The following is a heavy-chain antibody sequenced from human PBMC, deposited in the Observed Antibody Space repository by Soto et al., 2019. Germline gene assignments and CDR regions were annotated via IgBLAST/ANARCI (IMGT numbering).Heavy chain of an antibody. J-gene: IGHJ5*02. D-gene: IGHD2-15*01. V-gene: IGHV4-30-2*01. CDR1: GGAISNCGYC. CDR2: IDHTGTT. CDR3: ARADYCTGDSCYSGGWFDP. Sequence: QLQLQESGSGLVKPSQTLSLTCAVSGGAISNCGYCWSWIRQPPGKGLEWIGYIDHTGTTYFNQSLKSRVTISVDTSKNQFSLQMSCVTAADTAIYYCARADYCTGDSCYSGGWFDPWGQGTLVTVSS.